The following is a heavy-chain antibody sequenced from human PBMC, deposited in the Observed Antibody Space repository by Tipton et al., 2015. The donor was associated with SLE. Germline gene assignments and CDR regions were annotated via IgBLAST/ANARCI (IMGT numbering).Heavy chain of an antibody. Sequence: TLSLTCVVSGYSITSDNYWDWIRQPPGKGLEWIGYIYYNGNTNYNPSLKSRVTISVDMSKNQFSLKLSSVTAADTAVYYCARAVQGSWFDYWGQGTLVTVSS. CDR1: GYSITSDNY. CDR3: ARAVQGSWFDY. V-gene: IGHV4-61*01. D-gene: IGHD6-13*01. CDR2: IYYNGNT. J-gene: IGHJ4*02.